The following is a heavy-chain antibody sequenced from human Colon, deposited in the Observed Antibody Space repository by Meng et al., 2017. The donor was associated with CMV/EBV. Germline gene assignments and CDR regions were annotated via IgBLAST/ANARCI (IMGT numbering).Heavy chain of an antibody. Sequence: QLEPQESGPGLVRSSETLSLTGSVSGAPIRNCVWSWIRQSAGMRLEWIGRIQSDGNTYYNPSLKSRVTVSQDTSKNQISLRLRSVTAADTAVYYCATGSGDFDHWGQGTLVTASS. J-gene: IGHJ4*02. V-gene: IGHV4-4*07. CDR3: ATGSGDFDH. D-gene: IGHD1-26*01. CDR2: IQSDGNT. CDR1: GAPIRNCV.